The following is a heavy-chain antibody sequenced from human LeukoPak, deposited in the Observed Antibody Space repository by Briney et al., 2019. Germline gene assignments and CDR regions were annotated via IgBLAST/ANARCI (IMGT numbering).Heavy chain of an antibody. J-gene: IGHJ3*02. D-gene: IGHD2-15*01. CDR2: IKSRTAGGTT. CDR1: GFTFSNAW. V-gene: IGHV3-15*01. Sequence: GGSLRLSCAASGFTFSNAWMTWVRQAPGKGLEWVGRIKSRTAGGTTDYAAPVKGRFTNSRDDSKNTLYLQMNSLKTEDTAVYYCTTAPRGYCSGGSCSYAFDIWGQGTMVTVSS. CDR3: TTAPRGYCSGGSCSYAFDI.